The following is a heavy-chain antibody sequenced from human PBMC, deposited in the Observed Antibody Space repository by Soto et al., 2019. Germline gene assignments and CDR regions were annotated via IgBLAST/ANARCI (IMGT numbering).Heavy chain of an antibody. D-gene: IGHD6-13*01. CDR3: ARDRRYSSSWYYYYYGMDV. Sequence: EVQLVESGGGLVQPGGSLRLSCAASGFTFSSYDMHWVRQATGKGLEWVSAIGTAGDTYYPGSVKGRFTISRENAKNSLYLQMNSLRAEDTAVYYCARDRRYSSSWYYYYYGMDVWGQGTTVTVSS. CDR1: GFTFSSYD. V-gene: IGHV3-13*01. J-gene: IGHJ6*02. CDR2: IGTAGDT.